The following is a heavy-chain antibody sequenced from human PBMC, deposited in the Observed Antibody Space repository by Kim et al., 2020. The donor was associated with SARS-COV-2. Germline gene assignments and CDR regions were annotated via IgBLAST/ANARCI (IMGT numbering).Heavy chain of an antibody. CDR3: ARAWVRGTRGAFDI. CDR2: IYYSGST. J-gene: IGHJ3*02. CDR1: GGSVSSGSYY. Sequence: SETLSLTCTVSGGSVSSGSYYWSWIRQPPGKGLEWIGYIYYSGSTNYNPSLKSRVTISVDTSKNQFSLKLSSVTAADTAVYYCARAWVRGTRGAFDIWG. V-gene: IGHV4-61*01. D-gene: IGHD3-10*01.